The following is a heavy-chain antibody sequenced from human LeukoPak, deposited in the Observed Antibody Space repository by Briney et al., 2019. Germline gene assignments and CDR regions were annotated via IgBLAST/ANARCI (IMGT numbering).Heavy chain of an antibody. Sequence: GGSLRLSCAASGFTFSSYWMSWVRQAPGKGLEWVANIKQDGSEKYYVDSVKGRFTISRDNAKNSLYLQMNSLRAEDTAVYYCANLPDYDSSGYYSWGQGTLVTVSS. D-gene: IGHD3-22*01. CDR1: GFTFSSYW. V-gene: IGHV3-7*01. CDR2: IKQDGSEK. CDR3: ANLPDYDSSGYYS. J-gene: IGHJ4*02.